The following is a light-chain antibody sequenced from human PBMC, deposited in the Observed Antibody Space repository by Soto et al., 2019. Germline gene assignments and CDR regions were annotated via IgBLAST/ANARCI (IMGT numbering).Light chain of an antibody. J-gene: IGLJ1*01. CDR2: DVT. Sequence: QSVLTQPASVSDSPGQSITISCTGTSSDVGGSNHVSWYQQHPGKAPKLMIYDVTNRPSGVSHRFSGSKSGSTASLIISGLQSDDVADYSCVSFTSSSTYVFGSGTKVTVL. CDR1: SSDVGGSNH. CDR3: VSFTSSSTYV. V-gene: IGLV2-14*01.